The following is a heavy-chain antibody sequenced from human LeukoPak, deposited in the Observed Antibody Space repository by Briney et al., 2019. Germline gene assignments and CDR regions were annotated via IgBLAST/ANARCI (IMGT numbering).Heavy chain of an antibody. V-gene: IGHV7-4-1*02. CDR1: GYTFTSYA. Sequence: ASVKVSCKASGYTFTSYAMNWVRQAPGQGLEWMGWINTNTGNLTYAQGFTGRFVFSLDTSVSTAYLQITSLKADDTAVYYCARQQLVLYYYGMDVWGQGTTVTVSS. CDR2: INTNTGNL. J-gene: IGHJ6*02. D-gene: IGHD6-13*01. CDR3: ARQQLVLYYYGMDV.